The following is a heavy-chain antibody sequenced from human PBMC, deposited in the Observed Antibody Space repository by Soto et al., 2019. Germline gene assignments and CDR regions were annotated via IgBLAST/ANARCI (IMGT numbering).Heavy chain of an antibody. CDR3: ARVKSSSWYGYGYYGMDV. J-gene: IGHJ6*02. V-gene: IGHV3-48*02. D-gene: IGHD6-13*01. CDR2: ISSSSSTI. Sequence: GGSLRLSCAASGFTFSSYSMNWVHQAPGKGLEWVSYISSSSSTIYYADSVKGRFTISRDNAKNSLYLQMNSLRDEDTAVYYCARVKSSSWYGYGYYGMDVWGQGTTVTVSS. CDR1: GFTFSSYS.